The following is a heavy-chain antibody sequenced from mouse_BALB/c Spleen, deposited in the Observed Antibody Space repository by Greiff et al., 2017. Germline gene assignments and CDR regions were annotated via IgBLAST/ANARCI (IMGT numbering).Heavy chain of an antibody. CDR1: GYSITSDYA. V-gene: IGHV3-2*02. J-gene: IGHJ3*01. CDR3: ARKYGNYLAWFTY. CDR2: ISYSGST. Sequence: EVKLVESGPGLVKPSQSLSLTCTVTGYSITSDYAWNWIRQFPGNKLEWMGYISYSGSTSYNPSLKSRISITRDTSKNQFFLQLNSVTTEDTATYYCARKYGNYLAWFTYWGQGTLVTVSA. D-gene: IGHD2-10*02.